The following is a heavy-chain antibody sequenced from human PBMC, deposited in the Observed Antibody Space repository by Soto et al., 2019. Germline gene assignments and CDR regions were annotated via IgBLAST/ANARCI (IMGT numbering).Heavy chain of an antibody. J-gene: IGHJ3*02. CDR3: ARSIVVVVAAERDAFDI. Sequence: PGGSLRLSCAASGFTFSSYWMSWVRQAPGKGLEWVANIKQDGSEKYYVDSVKGRFTISRDNAKNSLYLQMNSLRAEDTAVYYCARSIVVVVAAERDAFDIWGQGTMVTVSS. V-gene: IGHV3-7*05. D-gene: IGHD2-15*01. CDR1: GFTFSSYW. CDR2: IKQDGSEK.